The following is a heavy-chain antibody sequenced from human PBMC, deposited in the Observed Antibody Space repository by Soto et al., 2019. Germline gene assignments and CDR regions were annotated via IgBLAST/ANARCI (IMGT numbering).Heavy chain of an antibody. D-gene: IGHD3-16*01. CDR1: GYIIKNYW. V-gene: IGHV5-51*01. CDR2: IFPDDSDT. Sequence: GESLKISCKASGYIIKNYWIGWARQMPGQGLEWMGIIFPDDSDTRYSPSFQGHVTISVDKSISTAYVQWSSLKASDSAIYYCFRGGVTSRTFDYWGQGTLVTVSS. CDR3: FRGGVTSRTFDY. J-gene: IGHJ4*02.